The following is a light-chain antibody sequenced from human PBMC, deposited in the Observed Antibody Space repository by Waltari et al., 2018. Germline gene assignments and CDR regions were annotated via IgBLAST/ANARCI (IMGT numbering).Light chain of an antibody. J-gene: IGLJ2*01. CDR3: SAYTSRGTLK. CDR1: SDDIGAYSY. Sequence: QSALTQPASVSGSPGQSITISCTGTSDDIGAYSYVTWYHQRPGKVPKLIIYDLTERPSGVSNRFSGSMSGSTASLTVSGLQAEDEGLFYCSAYTSRGTLKFGGGTRVTVL. V-gene: IGLV2-14*03. CDR2: DLT.